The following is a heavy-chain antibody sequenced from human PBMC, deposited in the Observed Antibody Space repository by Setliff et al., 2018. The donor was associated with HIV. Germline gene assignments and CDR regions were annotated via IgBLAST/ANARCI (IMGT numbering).Heavy chain of an antibody. D-gene: IGHD1-26*01. J-gene: IGHJ4*02. V-gene: IGHV1-2*02. CDR3: ALASIVSTARWNH. Sequence: ASVKVSCKSSGHTFSGYYLHWVRRAPGQGLEWMGWINPNSGATNYAQSFQGRVTMTRDTSISTAYMDLSSLTSDDTAVYYCALASIVSTARWNHWGRGTTGTVSS. CDR1: GHTFSGYY. CDR2: INPNSGAT.